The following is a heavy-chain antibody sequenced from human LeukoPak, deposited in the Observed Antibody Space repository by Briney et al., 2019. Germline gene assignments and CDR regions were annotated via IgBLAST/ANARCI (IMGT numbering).Heavy chain of an antibody. CDR3: ARVGDSSGYPYDY. CDR2: MNPNSGNT. Sequence: ASVKVSCKASGYTFTSYDINWVRQATGQGLEWMGWMNPNSGNTGYAQKFQGRVTITRNTSISTAYMELSSLRSEDTAVYYCARVGDSSGYPYDYWGQGTLVTVSS. CDR1: GYTFTSYD. J-gene: IGHJ4*02. V-gene: IGHV1-8*03. D-gene: IGHD3-22*01.